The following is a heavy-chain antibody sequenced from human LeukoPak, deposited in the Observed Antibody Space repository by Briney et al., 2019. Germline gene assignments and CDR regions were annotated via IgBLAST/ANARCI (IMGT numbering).Heavy chain of an antibody. Sequence: PGGSLRLSCAASGFTFSNYYMSWIRQAPRKGLEWVSYISGSSGSTNYADSVMGRFTISRDNGKNSLYLQMNSLRAEDTAVYYCARDQGENYDSSGYYPYWGQGTLVTVSS. D-gene: IGHD3-22*01. V-gene: IGHV3-11*06. CDR3: ARDQGENYDSSGYYPY. J-gene: IGHJ4*02. CDR1: GFTFSNYY. CDR2: ISGSSGST.